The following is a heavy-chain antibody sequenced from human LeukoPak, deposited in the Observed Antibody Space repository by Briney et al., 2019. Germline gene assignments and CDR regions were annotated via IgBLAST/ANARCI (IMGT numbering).Heavy chain of an antibody. CDR2: ISGDGSGT. V-gene: IGHV3-74*01. D-gene: IGHD3-3*01. CDR3: ARGSKIFGVVIVDY. CDR1: GFTFSSYW. Sequence: GGSLRLSCAASGFTFSSYWMYRVRQVPGKGLVWVSRISGDGSGTSYADSVKGRFTISRDNAKNTLYLQMNSLRAEDTAVYYCARGSKIFGVVIVDYWGQGTLVTVSS. J-gene: IGHJ4*02.